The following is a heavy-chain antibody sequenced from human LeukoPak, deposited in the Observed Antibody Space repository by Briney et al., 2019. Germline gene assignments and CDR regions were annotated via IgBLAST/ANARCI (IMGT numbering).Heavy chain of an antibody. CDR2: MKPNSGAT. D-gene: IGHD6-13*01. Sequence: ASVNVSCKASGYSFTDYYIHWVRQAPGQGLEWMGWMKPNSGATKYAQNFQGRVTITRDTSISTAYLDLNRLRFDDTAVYYCARVGDTYSGSWYGANWFDPWGQGTLVTVSS. CDR1: GYSFTDYY. V-gene: IGHV1-2*02. CDR3: ARVGDTYSGSWYGANWFDP. J-gene: IGHJ5*02.